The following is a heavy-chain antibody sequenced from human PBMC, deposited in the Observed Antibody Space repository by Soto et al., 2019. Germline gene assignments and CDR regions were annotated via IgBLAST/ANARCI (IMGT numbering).Heavy chain of an antibody. CDR3: TTQWGPLGLWQLMRPFYYYGMDV. J-gene: IGHJ6*02. V-gene: IGHV3-15*07. CDR1: GFTFSNAW. Sequence: EVQLVESGGGLVKPGGSLRLSCAASGFTFSNAWMNWVRQAPGKGLEWVGHIKSKTDGGSTDYGAPVKDRFTISRDNLKNTLYNPMNSLKTGLTAEYYCTTQWGPLGLWQLMRPFYYYGMDVWGQGTTVTVSS. CDR2: IKSKTDGGST. D-gene: IGHD6-6*01.